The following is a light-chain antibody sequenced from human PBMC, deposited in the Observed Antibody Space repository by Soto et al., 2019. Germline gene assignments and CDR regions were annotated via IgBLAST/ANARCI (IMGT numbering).Light chain of an antibody. CDR2: GAS. CDR3: QQYGSSGT. CDR1: QSVSSNH. J-gene: IGKJ5*01. Sequence: EIVLTQSPGTLSLSAGERVTLSCRASQSVSSNHLAWYQQKPGQAPRLLIYGASTRASGIPDRFSGSGSGTDFTLTISRLEPEDFAVYYCQQYGSSGTFGQGTRLE. V-gene: IGKV3-20*01.